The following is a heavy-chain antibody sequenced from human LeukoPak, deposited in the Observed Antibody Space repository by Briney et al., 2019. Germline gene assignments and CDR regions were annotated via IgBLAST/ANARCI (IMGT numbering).Heavy chain of an antibody. J-gene: IGHJ3*02. CDR2: IYYSGST. Sequence: SETLSLTCTVSGGSISSSSYYWGWIRQPPGKGLEWIGSIYYSGSTYYNPSLKSRVTISVDTSKNQFSLKLSSVTAADTAVYYCAREGVTWIQLWKGGAFDIWGQGTMVTVSS. CDR3: AREGVTWIQLWKGGAFDI. CDR1: GGSISSSSYY. V-gene: IGHV4-39*07. D-gene: IGHD5-18*01.